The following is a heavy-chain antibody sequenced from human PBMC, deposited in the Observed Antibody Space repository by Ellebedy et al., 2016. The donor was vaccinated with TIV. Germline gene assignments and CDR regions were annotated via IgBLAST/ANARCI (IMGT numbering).Heavy chain of an antibody. D-gene: IGHD3-10*01. CDR2: INPNSGGT. CDR1: GYTFTSYY. CDR3: ARTLRITMVRGANPSNYYGMDV. Sequence: ASVKVSCKASGYTFTSYYMHWVRQAPGQGLEWMGWINPNSGGTNYAQKFQGRVTMTRDTSISTAYMELSRLRSDDTAVYYCARTLRITMVRGANPSNYYGMDVWGQGTTVTVSS. V-gene: IGHV1-2*02. J-gene: IGHJ6*02.